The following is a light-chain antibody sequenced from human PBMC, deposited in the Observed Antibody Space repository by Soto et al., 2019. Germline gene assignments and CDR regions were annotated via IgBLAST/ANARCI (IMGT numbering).Light chain of an antibody. CDR2: AAS. J-gene: IGKJ3*01. CDR1: QSISYS. V-gene: IGKV1-39*01. CDR3: QESMSNLGT. Sequence: DIQMTQSPSSLSASVGESVTFTCRASQSISYSLNWFQQKPGKAPKVLIYAASSLPSGVPSRFSGSGSGTEFTLTINSLQREDFATYYCQESMSNLGTFGPGTTVDIK.